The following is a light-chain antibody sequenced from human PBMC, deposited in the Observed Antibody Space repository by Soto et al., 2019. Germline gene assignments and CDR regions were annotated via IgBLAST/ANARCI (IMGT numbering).Light chain of an antibody. V-gene: IGLV3-25*03. CDR1: ALPKQY. J-gene: IGLJ2*01. Sequence: SYELTQPPSVSVSPGQTARITCSGDALPKQYAYWYQQKPGQAPVLVIYKDSERPSGIPERFSGSSSGTTVTLTISGVQAEDDADYYCQSADSSGTYVLFGGVTKLTVL. CDR2: KDS. CDR3: QSADSSGTYVL.